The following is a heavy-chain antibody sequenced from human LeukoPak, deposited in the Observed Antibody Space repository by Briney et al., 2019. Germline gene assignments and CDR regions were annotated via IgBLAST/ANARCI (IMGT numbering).Heavy chain of an antibody. CDR3: ARAYSDDSSGSNWFDP. CDR2: KNPNSGNT. Sequence: ASVKVSSKASGYNFTSSDINWVRQTPGQGLEWMGWKNPNSGNTGYAQKSQGRVTMTTDTSISTAYMEMTTLTSEDTAVYYCARAYSDDSSGSNWFDPGGQGTLVTVSS. J-gene: IGHJ5*02. CDR1: GYNFTSSD. D-gene: IGHD3-22*01. V-gene: IGHV1-8*02.